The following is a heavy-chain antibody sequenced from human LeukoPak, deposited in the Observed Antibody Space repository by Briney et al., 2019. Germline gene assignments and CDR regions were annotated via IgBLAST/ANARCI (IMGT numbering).Heavy chain of an antibody. D-gene: IGHD3-10*02. Sequence: ASVKVSCKASGYTFTSYGISWVRQAPGQGLEWMGWISAYNGNTNYAQKLQGRVTMTTDTSTSTAYMELRSLRSDDTAVYYCAKGRCGSLCGDYYGMDVWGQGTTVTVSS. J-gene: IGHJ6*02. CDR1: GYTFTSYG. CDR2: ISAYNGNT. CDR3: AKGRCGSLCGDYYGMDV. V-gene: IGHV1-18*01.